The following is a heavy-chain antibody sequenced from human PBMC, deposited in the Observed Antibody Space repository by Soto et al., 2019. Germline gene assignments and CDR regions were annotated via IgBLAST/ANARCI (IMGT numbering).Heavy chain of an antibody. V-gene: IGHV1-69*08. D-gene: IGHD2-15*01. CDR2: IIPILGIA. Sequence: QVQLVQSGAEVKKPGSSVKVSCKASGGTFSSYTISWVRQAPGQGLEWMGRIIPILGIANYAQKFQGRVTITADKSTSTAYMELSSLRSEDTAVYYCARDCSGGSFEDYYGMDVWGQGTTVTVSS. CDR1: GGTFSSYT. J-gene: IGHJ6*02. CDR3: ARDCSGGSFEDYYGMDV.